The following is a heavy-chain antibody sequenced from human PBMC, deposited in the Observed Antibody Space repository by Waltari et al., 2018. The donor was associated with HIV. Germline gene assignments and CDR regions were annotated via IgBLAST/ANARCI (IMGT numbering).Heavy chain of an antibody. CDR3: ARPVAATFYFDY. J-gene: IGHJ4*02. CDR1: GYSFTAYY. CDR2: INPNTGGT. Sequence: QVQLVQSGAEVKKPGASVKVSCKTSGYSFTAYYMHWVRQAPGQGLEGMGWINPNTGGTNYAQKFQGRVTMTWDTSISTIYMDLNRLTSDDTAIYYCARPVAATFYFDYWGQGTLVTVSS. V-gene: IGHV1-2*02. D-gene: IGHD6-19*01.